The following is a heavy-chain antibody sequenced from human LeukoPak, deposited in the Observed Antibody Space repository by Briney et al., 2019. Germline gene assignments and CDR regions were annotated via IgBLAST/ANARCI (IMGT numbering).Heavy chain of an antibody. CDR3: AAPVDYGSGSYLS. Sequence: PSETLSLTCTVSGGSISSGDYYWSWIRQPPGKGLEWIGYIYYSGSTYYNPSLKSRVTISVDMSKNQFSLKLSSVTAADTAVYYCAAPVDYGSGSYLSWGQGTLVTVSS. CDR2: IYYSGST. V-gene: IGHV4-30-4*01. D-gene: IGHD3-10*01. CDR1: GGSISSGDYY. J-gene: IGHJ5*02.